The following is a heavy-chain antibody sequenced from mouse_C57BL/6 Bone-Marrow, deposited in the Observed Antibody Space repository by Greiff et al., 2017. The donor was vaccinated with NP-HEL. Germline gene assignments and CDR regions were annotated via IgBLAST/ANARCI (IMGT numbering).Heavy chain of an antibody. CDR1: GFSLTSYG. CDR3: ARTYYGSSYFDWYFDV. CDR2: IWSGGST. Sequence: VKLMESGPGLVQPSQSLSITCTVSGFSLTSYGVHWVRQSPGKGLEWLGVIWSGGSTDYNAAFISRLSISKDNSKSQVFFKMNSLQADDTAIYYCARTYYGSSYFDWYFDVWGTGTTVTVSS. J-gene: IGHJ1*03. D-gene: IGHD1-1*01. V-gene: IGHV2-2*01.